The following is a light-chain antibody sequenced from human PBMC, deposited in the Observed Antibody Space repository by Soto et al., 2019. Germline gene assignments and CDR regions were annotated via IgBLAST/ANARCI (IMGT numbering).Light chain of an antibody. CDR2: GAS. Sequence: EIVMTQSPVTLSVSPGGGATLSCRASQTVVRNLAWYQKKPGQAPRLLIFGASTRATGIPARFSGSGSGTEFTLIISSLQSEDFAVYYCQQYNNWPLTFGGGTKVEIK. CDR1: QTVVRN. V-gene: IGKV3-15*01. J-gene: IGKJ4*01. CDR3: QQYNNWPLT.